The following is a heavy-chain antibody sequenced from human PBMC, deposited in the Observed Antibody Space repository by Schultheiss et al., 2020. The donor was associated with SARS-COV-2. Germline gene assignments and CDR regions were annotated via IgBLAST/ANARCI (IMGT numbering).Heavy chain of an antibody. CDR2: INPNSGGT. CDR1: GYIFTGYY. CDR3: ARESSVGANDY. J-gene: IGHJ4*02. V-gene: IGHV1-2*04. D-gene: IGHD1-26*01. Sequence: ASVKVSCKASGYIFTGYYMHWVRQAPGQGLEWMGWINPNSGGTNYAQKFQRWVTMTRDTSISTAYMELSRLRSDDTAVYYCARESSVGANDYWGQGTLVTVSS.